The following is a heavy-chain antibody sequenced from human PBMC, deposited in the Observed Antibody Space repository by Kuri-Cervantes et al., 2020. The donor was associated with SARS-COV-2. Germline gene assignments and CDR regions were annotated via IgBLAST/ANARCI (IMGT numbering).Heavy chain of an antibody. Sequence: ASVKVSCKASGYTFTSYGISWVRQAPGQGLEWMGWISAYNGNTNYAQKLQGRVTMTTDTSTSTAYMELRSLRSDDTAVYYCAQRGYDLFTGHFKNTLLYYYMDVWGKGTTVTVSS. J-gene: IGHJ6*03. D-gene: IGHD3-9*01. CDR2: ISAYNGNT. CDR1: GYTFTSYG. V-gene: IGHV1-18*01. CDR3: AQRGYDLFTGHFKNTLLYYYMDV.